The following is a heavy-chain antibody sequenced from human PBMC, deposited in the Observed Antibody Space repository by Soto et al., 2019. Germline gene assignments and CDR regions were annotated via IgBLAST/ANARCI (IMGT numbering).Heavy chain of an antibody. D-gene: IGHD3-22*01. CDR3: ARLVYDTRLNYLYLDS. CDR1: GVSISRGDW. J-gene: IGHJ4*02. Sequence: QVLLHESGPGLVKPSGTLSLTCTVSGVSISRGDWWSWVRQAPGKELQWIGEIHHSAGTSSHPSLRSRVSFSVDTSKNQCSLNLKSVTAAHTGVYYCARLVYDTRLNYLYLDSWGQGLLVTLSS. V-gene: IGHV4-4*02. CDR2: IHHSAGT.